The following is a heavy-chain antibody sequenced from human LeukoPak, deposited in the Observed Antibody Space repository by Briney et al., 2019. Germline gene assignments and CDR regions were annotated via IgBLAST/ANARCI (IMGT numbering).Heavy chain of an antibody. V-gene: IGHV5-51*01. Sequence: GESLKISFTGSGYSFTSYWIAWVRQMPGKGVEWMGIIYPGESDTTYRTSFQGQVTISAEKSINNAYLQWRSMEASGTAKYYCARRAVDYDFWSGYYTKDAFDIWGQGTMVTVSS. CDR1: GYSFTSYW. CDR2: IYPGESDT. J-gene: IGHJ3*02. CDR3: ARRAVDYDFWSGYYTKDAFDI. D-gene: IGHD3-3*01.